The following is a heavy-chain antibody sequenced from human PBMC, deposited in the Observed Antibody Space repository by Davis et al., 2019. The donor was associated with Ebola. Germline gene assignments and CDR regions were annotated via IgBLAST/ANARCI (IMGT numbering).Heavy chain of an antibody. Sequence: MPSETLSLTCTVYGGSISSSSDYWGWIRQHPGTGLEWIGSIYYSGSTYYNTSLKSRVTISVDTSKNQFSLKLSSVTAADTAVYYCARQGYGGYSSSWYYFDYWGQGTLVTVSS. CDR3: ARQGYGGYSSSWYYFDY. CDR1: GGSISSSSDY. D-gene: IGHD6-13*01. V-gene: IGHV4-39*01. CDR2: IYYSGST. J-gene: IGHJ4*02.